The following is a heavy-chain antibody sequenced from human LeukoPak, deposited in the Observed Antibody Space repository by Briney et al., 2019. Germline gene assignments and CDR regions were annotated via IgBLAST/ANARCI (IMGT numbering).Heavy chain of an antibody. CDR2: INTNTGNP. J-gene: IGHJ4*02. D-gene: IGHD3-10*01. V-gene: IGHV7-4-1*02. CDR1: GYTFTSYA. CDR3: ARELCVRGSGSYCPFDY. Sequence: ASVKVSCKASGYTFTSYAMNWVRQAPGQGLEWMGWINTNTGNPTYGQGFTGRYVFSLDTSVSTAYLQISSLKAEDTAVYYCARELCVRGSGSYCPFDYWGQGTLVTVSS.